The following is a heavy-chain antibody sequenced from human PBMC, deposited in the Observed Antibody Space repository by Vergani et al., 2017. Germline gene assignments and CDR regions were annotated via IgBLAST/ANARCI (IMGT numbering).Heavy chain of an antibody. CDR1: GFTFIMHA. Sequence: EVQLLESGGDLVQPGGSLRLSCAASGFTFIMHAMSWVRQAPGKGLEWVSTLSASDLRTHYADSVKGRFTISRDISKNTLFLHMNSLRPEDTAVYYCAKVGRSEVAGTFGAFDIWGQGTMVTVSS. CDR2: LSASDLRT. CDR3: AKVGRSEVAGTFGAFDI. D-gene: IGHD6-19*01. V-gene: IGHV3-23*01. J-gene: IGHJ3*02.